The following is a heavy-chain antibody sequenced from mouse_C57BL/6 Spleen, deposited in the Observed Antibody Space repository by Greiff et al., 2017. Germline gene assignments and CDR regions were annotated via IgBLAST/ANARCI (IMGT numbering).Heavy chain of an antibody. Sequence: QVQLQQSGPELVKPGASVKISCKASGYAFSSSWMNWVKQRPGKGLEWIGRIYPGDGDTNYNGKFKGKATLTADKASSTAYMQLSSLTSEDSAGYFCASSNYPFDDWGQGTTLTVSS. D-gene: IGHD2-5*01. CDR3: ASSNYPFDD. J-gene: IGHJ2*01. CDR1: GYAFSSSW. V-gene: IGHV1-82*01. CDR2: IYPGDGDT.